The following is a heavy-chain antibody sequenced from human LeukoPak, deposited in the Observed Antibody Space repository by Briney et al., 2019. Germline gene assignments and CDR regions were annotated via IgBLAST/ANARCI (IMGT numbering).Heavy chain of an antibody. D-gene: IGHD2-2*02. J-gene: IGHJ6*03. CDR3: ARADCSSTSCYRSYYYYMDV. CDR2: IYYSGST. CDR1: GGSISSYY. V-gene: IGHV4-59*01. Sequence: SETLSLTCTVSGGSISSYYWSWLRQPPGTGLEWIGYIYYSGSTNYNPSLKSRVTISVDTSKNQFSLKLSSVTAADTAVYYCARADCSSTSCYRSYYYYMDVWGKGTTVTVSS.